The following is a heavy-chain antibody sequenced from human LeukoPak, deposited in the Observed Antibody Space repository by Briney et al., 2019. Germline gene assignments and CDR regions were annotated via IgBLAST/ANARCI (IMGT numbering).Heavy chain of an antibody. J-gene: IGHJ4*02. CDR1: GGTFSSYA. Sequence: GASVKVSCKASGGTFSSYAISWVRQAPGQGLELMGRIIPILGIANYAQKFQGRVTITADKSTSTAYMELSSLRSEDTAVYYCARDKDDSSGYYSPFDYWGQGTLVTVSS. CDR2: IIPILGIA. CDR3: ARDKDDSSGYYSPFDY. V-gene: IGHV1-69*04. D-gene: IGHD3-22*01.